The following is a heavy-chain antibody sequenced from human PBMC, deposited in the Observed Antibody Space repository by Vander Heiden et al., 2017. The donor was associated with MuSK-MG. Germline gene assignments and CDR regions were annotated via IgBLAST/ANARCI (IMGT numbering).Heavy chain of an antibody. CDR1: GGSFSGYY. CDR3: ARGGDHPTLYYDYVWGSYRSVYFDY. V-gene: IGHV4-34*01. CDR2: INHSGST. Sequence: QVQLQQWGAGLLKPSETLSLTCAVYGGSFSGYYWSWIRQPPGKGLEWIGEINHSGSTNYNPSLKSRVTISVDTSKNQFSLKLSSVTAADTAVYYCARGGDHPTLYYDYVWGSYRSVYFDYWGQGTLVTVSS. D-gene: IGHD3-16*02. J-gene: IGHJ4*02.